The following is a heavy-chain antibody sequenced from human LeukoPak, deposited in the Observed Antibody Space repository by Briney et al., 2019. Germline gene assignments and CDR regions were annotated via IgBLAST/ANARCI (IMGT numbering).Heavy chain of an antibody. J-gene: IGHJ4*02. V-gene: IGHV4-4*02. CDR2: IYHSGST. Sequence: GTLSLTCAVSGGTISSSNWWSWVRQPPGKGLEWIGEIYHSGSTNYNPSLKSRVTISVDKSKNQFSLKLSPVTAADTAVYYCARGPRGRDYFDYWGQGTLVTVSS. CDR3: ARGPRGRDYFDY. D-gene: IGHD1-26*01. CDR1: GGTISSSNW.